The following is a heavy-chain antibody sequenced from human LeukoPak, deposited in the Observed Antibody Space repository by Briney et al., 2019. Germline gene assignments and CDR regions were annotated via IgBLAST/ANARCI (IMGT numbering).Heavy chain of an antibody. CDR3: ARASGYCSGGSCYSECQDV. J-gene: IGHJ6*04. V-gene: IGHV3-74*01. D-gene: IGHD2-15*01. Sequence: TGGSLRLSCAASGFTFSSYWMHWVRQAPGKGLVWVSRIDSDGSSISYADSVKGRFTISRDNAKNTLYLQMNSLRAEDTAVYYCARASGYCSGGSCYSECQDVWGKGNTVTVSS. CDR2: IDSDGSSI. CDR1: GFTFSSYW.